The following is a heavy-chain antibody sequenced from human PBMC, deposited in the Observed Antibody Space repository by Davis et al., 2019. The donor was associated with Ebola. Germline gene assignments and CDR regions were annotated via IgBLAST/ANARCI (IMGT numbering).Heavy chain of an antibody. CDR2: IYYSGST. CDR1: GGSISSSSYY. V-gene: IGHV4-39*07. D-gene: IGHD3-10*01. CDR3: ARGGALWFGELLRTYGMDV. Sequence: MPSETLSLTCTVSGGSISSSSYYWGWIRQPPGKGLEWIGSIYYSGSTYYNPSLKSRVTISVDTSKNQFSLKLSSVTAADTAVYYCARGGALWFGELLRTYGMDVWGQGTTVTVSS. J-gene: IGHJ6*02.